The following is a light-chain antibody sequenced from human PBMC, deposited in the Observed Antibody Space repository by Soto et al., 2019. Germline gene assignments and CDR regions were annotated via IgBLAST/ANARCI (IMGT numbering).Light chain of an antibody. CDR2: GAS. CDR1: QSVGSY. J-gene: IGKJ2*01. Sequence: EVVLTQSPGTLSLSPGESATLPCRASQSVGSYLAWYQQRPGQAPRLLISGASTRATGIPDRFSGSGSGTDFTLTISRLEPEDFAVYYCQQYGSSPYTFGQGTNVEIK. V-gene: IGKV3-20*01. CDR3: QQYGSSPYT.